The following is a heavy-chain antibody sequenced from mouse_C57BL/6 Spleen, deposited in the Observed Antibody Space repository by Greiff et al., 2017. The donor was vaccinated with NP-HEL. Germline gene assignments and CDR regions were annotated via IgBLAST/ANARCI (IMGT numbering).Heavy chain of an antibody. Sequence: QVQLQQPGAELVMPGASVKLSCKASGYTFTSYWMHWVKQRPGQGLEWIGEIDPSDSYTNYNQKFKGKSTLTVATSSSTAYMQLSSLTSEDSAVYYCARGDGYYPYAMDYWGQGTSVTVSS. J-gene: IGHJ4*01. D-gene: IGHD2-3*01. V-gene: IGHV1-69*01. CDR2: IDPSDSYT. CDR1: GYTFTSYW. CDR3: ARGDGYYPYAMDY.